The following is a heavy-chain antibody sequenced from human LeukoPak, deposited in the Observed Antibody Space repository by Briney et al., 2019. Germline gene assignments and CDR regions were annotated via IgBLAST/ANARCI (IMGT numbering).Heavy chain of an antibody. CDR1: VGSISSYY. D-gene: IGHD3-22*01. J-gene: IGHJ5*02. Sequence: SQTLSLTCTVSVGSISSYYWSWIRQPAGKGLEWIGRIYTSGSTNYNPSLTSRVTMSVETSKNQFSLRLISVAVADTAVYFCGRDTTYYYNSSGSNWFDDWGEGSLVTVAS. CDR3: GRDTTYYYNSSGSNWFDD. CDR2: IYTSGST. V-gene: IGHV4-4*07.